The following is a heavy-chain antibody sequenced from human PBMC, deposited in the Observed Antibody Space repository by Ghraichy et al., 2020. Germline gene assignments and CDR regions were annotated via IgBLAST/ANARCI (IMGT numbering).Heavy chain of an antibody. D-gene: IGHD1-26*01. CDR3: ARAGWDAAYYYYYMDV. CDR2: IYYSGST. J-gene: IGHJ6*03. Sequence: SETLSLTCTVSGGSISNYYWSWIRQPPGKGLECIGYIYYSGSTNYNPSLQSRVTISVDTSKNQFSLKLSSVTAADTAVYYCARAGWDAAYYYYYMDVWGKGTSVTVSS. V-gene: IGHV4-59*01. CDR1: GGSISNYY.